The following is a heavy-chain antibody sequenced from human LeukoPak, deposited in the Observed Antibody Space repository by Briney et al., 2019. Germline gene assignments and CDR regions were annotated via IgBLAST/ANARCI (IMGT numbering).Heavy chain of an antibody. J-gene: IGHJ4*02. CDR3: ARYHRGSYYFDY. CDR1: GGSVSSGSYY. Sequence: RASETLSLTCTVSGGSVSSGSYYWSWIRQPPGKGLEWIGYIYYSGSINYNPSLKSRVTISVDTSKNQLSLKLSSVTAADTAVYYCARYHRGSYYFDYWGQGTLVTVSS. V-gene: IGHV4-61*01. D-gene: IGHD1-26*01. CDR2: IYYSGSI.